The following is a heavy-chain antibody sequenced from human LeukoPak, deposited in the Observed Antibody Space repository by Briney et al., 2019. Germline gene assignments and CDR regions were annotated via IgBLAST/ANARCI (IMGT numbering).Heavy chain of an antibody. CDR2: INPNSGGT. Sequence: ASVKVSCKASGYIVTAYYIHWVPQSPGQGLEWMGWINPNSGGTNYAQKFQGRVTMTRDTSISTAYMELSRLRSDDTAVYYCARGEKRLRRYFAYWGQGTLVTVSS. D-gene: IGHD3-10*01. CDR1: GYIVTAYY. CDR3: ARGEKRLRRYFAY. J-gene: IGHJ4*02. V-gene: IGHV1-2*02.